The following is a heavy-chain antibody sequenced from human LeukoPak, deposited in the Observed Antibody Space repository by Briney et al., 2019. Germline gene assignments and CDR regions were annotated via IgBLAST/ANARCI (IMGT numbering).Heavy chain of an antibody. V-gene: IGHV1-69*05. CDR3: AKPSGFYYYYPMDV. CDR2: IIPIFGTA. Sequence: SVKVSCKASGGTFSSYAISWVRQAPGQGLEWMGGIIPIFGTANYAQKFQGRVTITTDESTSTAYMELSSLRAEDTAVYYCAKPSGFYYYYPMDVWGQGTTVTVSS. CDR1: GGTFSSYA. J-gene: IGHJ6*02. D-gene: IGHD3-10*01.